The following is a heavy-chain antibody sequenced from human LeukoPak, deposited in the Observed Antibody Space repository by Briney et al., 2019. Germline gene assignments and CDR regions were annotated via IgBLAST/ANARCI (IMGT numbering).Heavy chain of an antibody. J-gene: IGHJ4*02. D-gene: IGHD2-21*02. Sequence: SVKVSCKASGGTFTSYAISWVRQAPGQGLEWMGRIIPILGIANYAQKFQGRVTITADKSTSTACMELSSLRSEDTAVYYCASLLAYCGGDCSENDYWGQGTLVTVSS. V-gene: IGHV1-69*04. CDR2: IIPILGIA. CDR3: ASLLAYCGGDCSENDY. CDR1: GGTFTSYA.